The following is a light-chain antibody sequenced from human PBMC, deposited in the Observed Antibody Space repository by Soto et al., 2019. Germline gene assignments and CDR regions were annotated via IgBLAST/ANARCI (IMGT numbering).Light chain of an antibody. Sequence: QSVLTQPPSVSGAPGQRVTISCTGSSSSIGAGYDVHWYQQLPGTVPKLLIYGNTNRPSGVPDRFSGSKSGTSASLAITGLQAEDEADYYCQSYDSSLSASVFGGGTQLTVL. V-gene: IGLV1-40*01. CDR2: GNT. CDR3: QSYDSSLSASV. CDR1: SSSIGAGYD. J-gene: IGLJ2*01.